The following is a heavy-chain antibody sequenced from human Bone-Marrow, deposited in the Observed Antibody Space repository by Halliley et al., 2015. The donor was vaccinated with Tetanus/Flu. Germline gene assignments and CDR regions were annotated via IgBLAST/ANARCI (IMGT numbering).Heavy chain of an antibody. CDR3: GRIIPAAGRIRGFDP. CDR2: IYYTGST. CDR1: GDSVSNGYY. D-gene: IGHD2-2*01. V-gene: IGHV4-38-2*01. Sequence: TLSLTCDVSGDSVSNGYYWGWSRQSPGKGLEWIGSIYYTGSTYYNPSLKSRVSISVDTSKNRFSLKLTSVTAADTAAYYCGRIIPAAGRIRGFDPWGQGTLVNVSS. J-gene: IGHJ5*02.